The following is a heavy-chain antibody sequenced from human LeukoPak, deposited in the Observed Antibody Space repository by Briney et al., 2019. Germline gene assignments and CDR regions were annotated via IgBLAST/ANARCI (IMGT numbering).Heavy chain of an antibody. CDR2: INPNSGGT. CDR1: GYTFTGYY. J-gene: IGHJ5*02. V-gene: IGHV1-2*02. D-gene: IGHD5-12*01. CDR3: ARGDSGYDEVPHWFDP. Sequence: ASVKVSCKASGYTFTGYYMHWVRQAPGQGLEWMGWINPNSGGTNYAQKFRGRVTMTRDTSISTAYMELSRLRSDDTAVYYCARGDSGYDEVPHWFDPWGQGTLVTVSS.